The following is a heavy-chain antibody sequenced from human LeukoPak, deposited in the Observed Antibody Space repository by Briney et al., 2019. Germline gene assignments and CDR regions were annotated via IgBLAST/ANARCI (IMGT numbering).Heavy chain of an antibody. J-gene: IGHJ5*02. D-gene: IGHD1-1*01. V-gene: IGHV3-11*06. CDR3: ARDWAPSNGNWFDP. Sequence: GGSLRLSCAASGFTFSDYYMSWIRQSPGKGLEWVSYISTSSVYTDYADSVKGRFTISRDNAKNSLYLEMNSLRTEDTAVYYCARDWAPSNGNWFDPWGQGTLVTVSS. CDR1: GFTFSDYY. CDR2: ISTSSVYT.